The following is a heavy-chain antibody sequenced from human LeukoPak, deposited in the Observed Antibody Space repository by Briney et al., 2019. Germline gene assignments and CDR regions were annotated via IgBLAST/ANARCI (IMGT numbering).Heavy chain of an antibody. Sequence: GGSLRLSCATSGFTFSSYAMNWVRQAPGKGLECVSFISTSGDFTYYAASVKGRFTVSRDNSKNTLYLQMNSLRAEDTAVYYCARGAYYYEDWGQGTLVTVSS. J-gene: IGHJ4*02. V-gene: IGHV3-23*01. CDR3: ARGAYYYED. D-gene: IGHD3-22*01. CDR2: ISTSGDFT. CDR1: GFTFSSYA.